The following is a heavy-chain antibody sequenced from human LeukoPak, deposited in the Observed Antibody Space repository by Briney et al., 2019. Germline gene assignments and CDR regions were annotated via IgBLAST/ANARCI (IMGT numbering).Heavy chain of an antibody. CDR1: GYTFSGYY. Sequence: ASVKVSCKASGYTFSGYYMYWVRQAPGQRLEWMGWINPNSGGTNYAQKFQGRVTMTRDTSICTAYMELSRLRSDDTAVYYCARVLQDDYIWGSYRPFDYWGQGTLVTVSS. CDR2: INPNSGGT. D-gene: IGHD3-16*02. CDR3: ARVLQDDYIWGSYRPFDY. J-gene: IGHJ4*02. V-gene: IGHV1-2*02.